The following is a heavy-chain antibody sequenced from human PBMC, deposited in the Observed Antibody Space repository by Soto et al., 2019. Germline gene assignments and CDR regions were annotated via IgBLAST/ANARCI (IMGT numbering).Heavy chain of an antibody. CDR3: ARGSAAGTKSPFDY. Sequence: SETLSLTCTVSGDSITSGVHYWSWIRQHPGKGLEWIGYIFYSGTTYYNPSLRSRVTISVDTSKNQFSLKLSSVTAADTAVYYCARGSAAGTKSPFDYWGQGTLVTVSS. V-gene: IGHV4-31*03. CDR2: IFYSGTT. J-gene: IGHJ4*02. CDR1: GDSITSGVHY. D-gene: IGHD6-13*01.